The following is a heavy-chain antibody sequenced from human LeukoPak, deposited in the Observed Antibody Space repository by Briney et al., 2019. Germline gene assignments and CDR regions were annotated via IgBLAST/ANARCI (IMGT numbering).Heavy chain of an antibody. Sequence: GASVTVSCKASGGTFSSYAISWVRQAPGQGLEWMGRIIPILGIANYAQKFQGRVTITADKSTSTAYMGLSSLRSEDTAVYYCARPDSSGYYSDAFDIWGQGTMVTVSS. V-gene: IGHV1-69*04. CDR1: GGTFSSYA. J-gene: IGHJ3*02. D-gene: IGHD3-22*01. CDR2: IIPILGIA. CDR3: ARPDSSGYYSDAFDI.